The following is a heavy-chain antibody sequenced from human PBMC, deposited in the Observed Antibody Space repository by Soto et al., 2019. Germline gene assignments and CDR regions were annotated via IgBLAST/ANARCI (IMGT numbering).Heavy chain of an antibody. D-gene: IGHD6-19*01. CDR3: ARSIAVAIYYYYGMDV. Sequence: GGSLRLSCAGSGFTFSSSSMNWVRQSPGKELEWVSSISGTSDYIYYADSVKGRFTISRDNAKNSLYLQMDSLRAEDTAVYYCARSIAVAIYYYYGMDVWGQGTTVTVSS. J-gene: IGHJ6*02. CDR1: GFTFSSSS. CDR2: ISGTSDYI. V-gene: IGHV3-21*01.